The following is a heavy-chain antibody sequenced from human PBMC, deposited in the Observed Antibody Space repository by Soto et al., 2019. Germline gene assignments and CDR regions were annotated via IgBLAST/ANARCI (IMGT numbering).Heavy chain of an antibody. CDR3: ARTPRGIAYGDP. CDR1: GYSFTSYW. V-gene: IGHV5-10-1*01. Sequence: GESLKISCKGSGYSFTSYWTSWVRQMPGKGLEWMGRIDPSDSYTNYSPSFQGHVTISADKSISTAYLQWSSLKASDTAMYYCARTPRGIAYGDPWGQGTLVTVSS. CDR2: IDPSDSYT. J-gene: IGHJ5*02. D-gene: IGHD6-13*01.